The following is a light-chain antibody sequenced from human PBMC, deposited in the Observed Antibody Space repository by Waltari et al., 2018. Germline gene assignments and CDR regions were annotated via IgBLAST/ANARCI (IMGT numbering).Light chain of an antibody. CDR2: RAS. V-gene: IGKV3-20*01. CDR3: QQHGTLPAT. J-gene: IGKJ1*01. CDR1: QTVGSSS. Sequence: IVLPQSPGTASLSPGERVPLSCRASQTVGSSSLAWYQQKPGQAPRLVIYRASRRATGIPDRFSGSGSGTDFSLTISRLEPEDFAVYYCQQHGTLPATFGQGTKVEIK.